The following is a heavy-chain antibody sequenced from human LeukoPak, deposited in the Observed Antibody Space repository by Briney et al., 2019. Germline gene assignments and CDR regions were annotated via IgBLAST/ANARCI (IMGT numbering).Heavy chain of an antibody. CDR3: ARGLGYCSSTSCEGYFDY. CDR2: ISAYNGNT. CDR1: GYTFTSYG. D-gene: IGHD2-2*01. J-gene: IGHJ4*02. V-gene: IGHV1-18*01. Sequence: ASAKVSCKASGYTFTSYGISWVRQAPGQGLEWMGWISAYNGNTNYAQKLQGRVTMTTDTSTSTAYMELRSLRSDDTAVYYCARGLGYCSSTSCEGYFDYWGQGTLVTGSS.